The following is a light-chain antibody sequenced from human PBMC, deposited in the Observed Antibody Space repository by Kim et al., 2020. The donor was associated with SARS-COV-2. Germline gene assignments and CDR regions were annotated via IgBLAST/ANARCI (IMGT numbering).Light chain of an antibody. Sequence: DIQMTQSPSSLSASVGDRVTITCRASQSISTYLNWYQQKPGKAPKLLIYGASILPSGVPSRFSGSGSGTDFTLTISTLQPEDFGTYYCQQGYSTFGQGTKLEIK. V-gene: IGKV1-39*01. CDR1: QSISTY. J-gene: IGKJ2*01. CDR3: QQGYST. CDR2: GAS.